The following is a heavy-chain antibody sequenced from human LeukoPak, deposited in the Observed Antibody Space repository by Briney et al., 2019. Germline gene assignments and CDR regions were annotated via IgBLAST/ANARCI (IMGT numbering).Heavy chain of an antibody. J-gene: IGHJ4*02. CDR3: ARDNNANGDLEFLDY. D-gene: IGHD2-21*02. Sequence: GGSLRLSCAASGFTFSDYEMNWVRQAPGKGLEWVSFISYSGNSIYYADSVKGRFTISRDNAKNSLYLQMNSLRAEDTAVYYCARDNNANGDLEFLDYWGQGTLVTVSS. V-gene: IGHV3-48*03. CDR1: GFTFSDYE. CDR2: ISYSGNSI.